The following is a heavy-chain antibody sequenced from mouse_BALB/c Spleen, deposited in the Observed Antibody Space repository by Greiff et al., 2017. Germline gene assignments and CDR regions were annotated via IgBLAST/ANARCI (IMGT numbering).Heavy chain of an antibody. D-gene: IGHD1-3*01. CDR2: ISSGGGST. CDR3: AIFNSYFDY. CDR1: GFAFSSYD. V-gene: IGHV5-12-1*01. Sequence: EVKLMESGGGLVKPGGSLKLSCAASGFAFSSYDMSWVRQTPEKRLEWVAYISSGGGSTYYPDTVKGRFTISRDNAKNTLYLQMSSLKSEDTAMYYCAIFNSYFDYWGQGTTLTVSS. J-gene: IGHJ2*01.